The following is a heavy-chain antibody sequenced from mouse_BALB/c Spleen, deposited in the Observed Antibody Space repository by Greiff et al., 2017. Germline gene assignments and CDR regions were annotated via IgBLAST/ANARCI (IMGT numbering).Heavy chain of an antibody. J-gene: IGHJ4*01. D-gene: IGHD3-2*02. CDR2: IYPGGGYT. CDR1: GYTFTNYW. V-gene: IGHV1-63*02. CDR3: AREGFLYAMDY. Sequence: VQLQQSGAELVRPGTSVKISCTASGYTFTNYWLGWVKQRPGHGLEWIGDIYPGGGYTNYNEKFKGKATLTADTSSSTAYMQLSSLTSEDTAVYFCAREGFLYAMDYWGQGTSVTVSS.